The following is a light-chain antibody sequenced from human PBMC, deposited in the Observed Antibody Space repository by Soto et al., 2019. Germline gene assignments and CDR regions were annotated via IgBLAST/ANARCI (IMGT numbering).Light chain of an antibody. J-gene: IGLJ1*01. Sequence: QSVLTQPASVSGSPGQSITISCTGNSSDVGGYNYVSWYQQHPGKAPKLMIYEVSNTPSWVSNRFSGSKSGNTASLNISGFQAEDEADYYCSSYTSSSTQVFGTGTKLTVL. CDR2: EVS. CDR3: SSYTSSSTQV. CDR1: SSDVGGYNY. V-gene: IGLV2-14*01.